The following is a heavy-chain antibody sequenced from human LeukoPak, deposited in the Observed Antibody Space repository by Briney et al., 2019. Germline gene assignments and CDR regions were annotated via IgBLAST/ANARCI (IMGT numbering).Heavy chain of an antibody. CDR1: GYTFTAYY. D-gene: IGHD3-3*01. Sequence: ASVKVSCKASGYTFTAYYMHWVRQAPGQGPEWMGWINPNSGGTNYAQKFQGRVTITRNTSISTAYMELSSLRSEDTAVYYCARGRTYYDFWSGYGNWFDPWGQGTLVTVSS. V-gene: IGHV1-2*02. J-gene: IGHJ5*02. CDR3: ARGRTYYDFWSGYGNWFDP. CDR2: INPNSGGT.